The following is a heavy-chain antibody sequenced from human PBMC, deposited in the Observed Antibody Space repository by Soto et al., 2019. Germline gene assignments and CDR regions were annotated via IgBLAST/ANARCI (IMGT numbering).Heavy chain of an antibody. V-gene: IGHV5-10-1*01. D-gene: IGHD3-22*01. CDR1: VYSFAGYW. Sequence: GESLKISCKGSVYSFAGYWITWVRQKPGKGLEWMGRIDPSDSQTYYSPSFRGHVTISVTKSITTVFLQRSSLRASDTAMYYCARQIYDSDTGPNFQYYFDSWGQGTPVTVSS. CDR3: ARQIYDSDTGPNFQYYFDS. CDR2: IDPSDSQT. J-gene: IGHJ4*02.